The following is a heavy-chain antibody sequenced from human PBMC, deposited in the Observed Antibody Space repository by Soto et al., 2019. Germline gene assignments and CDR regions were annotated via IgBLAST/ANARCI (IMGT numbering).Heavy chain of an antibody. V-gene: IGHV4-30-2*01. CDR3: ARVGVTDWFDP. D-gene: IGHD2-21*02. Sequence: QLQLQESGSGLVKPSQTLSLTCAVSGGSISSGAYSWSWIRQPPGKGLEWIGYISHSGSTYYNPSLKSRVTISVDRSKNQFSLKMSAVPAADTAVYYCARVGVTDWFDPWGQGTLVTVSS. CDR2: ISHSGST. J-gene: IGHJ5*02. CDR1: GGSISSGAYS.